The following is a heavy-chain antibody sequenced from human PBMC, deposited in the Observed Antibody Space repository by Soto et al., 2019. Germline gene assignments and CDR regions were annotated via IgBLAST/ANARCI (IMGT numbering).Heavy chain of an antibody. J-gene: IGHJ6*02. Sequence: ASVELSSKASGDGNASRSRSSLRHAPKQGLEWMGWISAYNGNTNYAQKLQGRVTMTTDTSTSTAYMELRSLRSDDTAVYYCARDGGYSGYDYVRYYYGMDVWGQGTTVTVSS. CDR3: ARDGGYSGYDYVRYYYGMDV. V-gene: IGHV1-18*01. CDR2: ISAYNGNT. CDR1: GDGNASRS. D-gene: IGHD5-12*01.